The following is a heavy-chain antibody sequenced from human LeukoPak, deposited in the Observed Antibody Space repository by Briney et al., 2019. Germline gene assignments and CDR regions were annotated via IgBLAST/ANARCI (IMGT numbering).Heavy chain of an antibody. CDR1: GGSITSGTYY. V-gene: IGHV4-39*07. CDR3: VRDRELAY. J-gene: IGHJ4*02. Sequence: SETLSLTCTVSGGSITSGTYYWTWIRQPPGKGLEWIGSIYYSGSTYYNPSLKSRVTISVDTSKNQFSLKLSSVTAADTAVYYCVRDRELAYWGQGILVTVSS. CDR2: IYYSGST. D-gene: IGHD1-1*01.